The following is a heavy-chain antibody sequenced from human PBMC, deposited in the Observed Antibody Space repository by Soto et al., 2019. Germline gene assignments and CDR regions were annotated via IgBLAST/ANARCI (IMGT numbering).Heavy chain of an antibody. J-gene: IGHJ3*02. CDR2: ISYDGSNK. CDR1: ESTFSSFG. CDR3: ARDENFDFWLPRDGFDI. V-gene: IGHV3-30*19. Sequence: QVQLVESGGGVVQPGRSRRLSCATSESTFSSFGMHWVRQAPGKGLEWVAVISYDGSNKYYADSVKGRFTISRDNSKNTMYLQMNSLRADDTAVYYCARDENFDFWLPRDGFDIWGQGTMVTVSS. D-gene: IGHD3-3*01.